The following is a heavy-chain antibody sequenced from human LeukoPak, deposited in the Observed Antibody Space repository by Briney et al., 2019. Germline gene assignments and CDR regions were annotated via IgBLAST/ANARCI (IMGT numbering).Heavy chain of an antibody. CDR1: GGSISSGSYY. J-gene: IGHJ6*03. Sequence: SETLSLTCTVSGGSISSGSYYWSWIRQPAGKGLEWIGRIYTSGSTNFNPSLKSQVTISVETSKNEFYLKMSCVTGAETAVYFCARGGPPGYYYDYYMDVWGKGTTVTISS. CDR2: IYTSGST. V-gene: IGHV4-61*02. CDR3: ARGGPPGYYYDYYMDV. D-gene: IGHD2-15*01.